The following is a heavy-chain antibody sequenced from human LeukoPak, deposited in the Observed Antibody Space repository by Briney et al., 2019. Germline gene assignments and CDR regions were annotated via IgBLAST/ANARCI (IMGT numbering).Heavy chain of an antibody. Sequence: ASVKVSCKASGYTFDTYGISWVRQAPGQGLEWMGWISAYNGNTNYAQNTNYAQKLQGRDTMTTETSTSTAYMEVRSLRSDDTAVYYCARGDYGDKFDYWGQGTLVTISS. J-gene: IGHJ4*02. CDR3: ARGDYGDKFDY. V-gene: IGHV1-18*01. D-gene: IGHD4-17*01. CDR1: GYTFDTYG. CDR2: ISAYNGNTNYAQNT.